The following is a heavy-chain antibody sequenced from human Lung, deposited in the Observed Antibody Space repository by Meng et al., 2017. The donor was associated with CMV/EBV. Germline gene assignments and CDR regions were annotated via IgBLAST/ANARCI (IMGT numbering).Heavy chain of an antibody. CDR3: ARQSPSQYYYDSSGFHNWFDP. Sequence: SETLSLXXTVSGGSISSSSYYWGWIRQPPGKGLEWIGSIYYSGSTYYNPSLKSRVTISVDTSKNQFSLKLSSVTAADTAVYYCARQSPSQYYYDSSGFHNWFDPWGQGXRVTVSS. J-gene: IGHJ5*02. CDR1: GGSISSSSYY. D-gene: IGHD3-22*01. V-gene: IGHV4-39*01. CDR2: IYYSGST.